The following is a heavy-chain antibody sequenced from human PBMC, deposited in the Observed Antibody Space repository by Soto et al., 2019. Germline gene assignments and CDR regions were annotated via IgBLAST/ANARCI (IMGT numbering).Heavy chain of an antibody. CDR1: GFTFSSYD. D-gene: IGHD3-22*01. Sequence: GGSLRLSCAASGFTFSSYDMHWVRQATGKGLEWVSAIGTAGDTYYPGSVKGRFTISRENAKNSLYLQMNSLRAEDTAVYYCARAPGGGGYINDAFDIWGQGTMVTVSS. CDR2: IGTAGDT. V-gene: IGHV3-13*01. CDR3: ARAPGGGGYINDAFDI. J-gene: IGHJ3*02.